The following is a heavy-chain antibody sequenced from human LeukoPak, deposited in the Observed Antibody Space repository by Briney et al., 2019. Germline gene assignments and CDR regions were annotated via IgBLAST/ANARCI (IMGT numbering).Heavy chain of an antibody. CDR1: GFTFSTYA. Sequence: PGGSLRLSCAGSGFTFSTYAMNWVRQAPGKGLEWVSLVSDSGANKHYADSVKGRFTISRDNSKNTLSLQMNSLRAEDTAVYYCAKDVRVGGGGMDVWGQGTPVTVSS. V-gene: IGHV3-23*01. D-gene: IGHD1-26*01. J-gene: IGHJ6*02. CDR2: VSDSGANK. CDR3: AKDVRVGGGGMDV.